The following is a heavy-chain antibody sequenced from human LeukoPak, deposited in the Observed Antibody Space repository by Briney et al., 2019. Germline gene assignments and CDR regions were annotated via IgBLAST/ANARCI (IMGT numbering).Heavy chain of an antibody. Sequence: TGGSLRLSCAASGFTFSSYAMHWVRQAPGKGLEYVSAISSNGGSTYYANSVKGRFTISRDNSKNTLYLQMGSLRAEDMAVYYCARAQSPDYDYVWGTPRWFDPWGQGTLVTVSS. CDR2: ISSNGGST. J-gene: IGHJ5*02. D-gene: IGHD3-16*01. CDR1: GFTFSSYA. V-gene: IGHV3-64*01. CDR3: ARAQSPDYDYVWGTPRWFDP.